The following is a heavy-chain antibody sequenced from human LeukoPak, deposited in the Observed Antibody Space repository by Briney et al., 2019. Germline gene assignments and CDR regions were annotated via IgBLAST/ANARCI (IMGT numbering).Heavy chain of an antibody. Sequence: ASVKVSCKASGYTFTSYGLSWVRQAPGQGLEWMGWISAYNGNTNYAQKLQGRVTMTTDTSTSTAYMELRSLRSDDTAVYYCARDSLRYCSSTSCSYMDVWGKGTTVAVSS. V-gene: IGHV1-18*01. D-gene: IGHD2-2*01. J-gene: IGHJ6*03. CDR1: GYTFTSYG. CDR2: ISAYNGNT. CDR3: ARDSLRYCSSTSCSYMDV.